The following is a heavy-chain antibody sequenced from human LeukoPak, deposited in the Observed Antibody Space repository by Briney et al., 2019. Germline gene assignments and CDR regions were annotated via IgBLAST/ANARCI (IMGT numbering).Heavy chain of an antibody. CDR2: IYYSGST. CDR1: GGSIISYY. D-gene: IGHD6-19*01. Sequence: SETLSLTCTVSGGSIISYYWSWIRQPPGKGLEWIGYIYYSGSTNYNPSLKSRVTISVDTSKNQFSLKLSSVTAADTAVYYCARDFRAGASRFDIWGQETMVTVSS. V-gene: IGHV4-59*01. J-gene: IGHJ3*02. CDR3: ARDFRAGASRFDI.